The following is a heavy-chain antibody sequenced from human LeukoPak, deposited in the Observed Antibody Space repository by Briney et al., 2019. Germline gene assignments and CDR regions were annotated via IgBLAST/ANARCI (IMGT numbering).Heavy chain of an antibody. CDR3: ARGHEYDFCSGQNEDYYMDV. D-gene: IGHD3-3*01. CDR1: GGTFSSYA. V-gene: IGHV1-69*05. Sequence: GAPVTVSCKASGGTFSSYAISWVRQAPGQGLEWMGGIIPIFGTANYAQKFQRRVTITTDESTSTAYMELNSLTSKDTAVYYCARGHEYDFCSGQNEDYYMDVWGKGTTVTVSS. J-gene: IGHJ6*03. CDR2: IIPIFGTA.